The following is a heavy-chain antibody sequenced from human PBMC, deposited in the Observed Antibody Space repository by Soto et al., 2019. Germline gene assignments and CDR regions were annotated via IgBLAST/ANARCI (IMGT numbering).Heavy chain of an antibody. CDR2: TYYSRST. CDR3: ARAQEHLANFAY. Sequence: SETLSLTCTVSGGSISSYYCSWIRQPPGKGREWIGYTYYSRSTNYNPSLKSRVTISVDTSKNQFSLKLSSVTAADTAVYYCARAQEHLANFAYWGRGTLVTVSS. J-gene: IGHJ4*02. V-gene: IGHV4-59*01. D-gene: IGHD5-12*01. CDR1: GGSISSYY.